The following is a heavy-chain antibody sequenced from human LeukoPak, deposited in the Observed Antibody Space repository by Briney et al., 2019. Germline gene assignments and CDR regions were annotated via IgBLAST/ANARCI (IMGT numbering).Heavy chain of an antibody. D-gene: IGHD2/OR15-2a*01. J-gene: IGHJ6*02. V-gene: IGHV3-48*01. CDR1: GFTFSSYG. CDR3: ARDRSSFSHYYGMDV. Sequence: GGSLRLSCAASGFTFSSYGMHWVRQAPGKGLEWDSYISSSSSTIYYADSVKGRFTISRDNAKNSLYLQMNSLRAEDTAVYYCARDRSSFSHYYGMDVWGQGTTVTVSS. CDR2: ISSSSSTI.